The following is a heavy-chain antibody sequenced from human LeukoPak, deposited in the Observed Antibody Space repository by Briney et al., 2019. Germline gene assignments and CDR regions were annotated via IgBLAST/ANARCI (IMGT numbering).Heavy chain of an antibody. J-gene: IGHJ4*02. CDR1: GGSISSSRYY. CDR2: IYNSGTT. CDR3: ARGRATYCGGDCQKYYFDY. V-gene: IGHV4-39*07. Sequence: SETLSLTCTVSGGSISSSRYYWGWIRQPPGKGLEWIGSIYNSGTTYYNPSLKSRVTISVDTSKNQFSLKLSSVTAADTAVYYCARGRATYCGGDCQKYYFDYWGQGTLVTVSS. D-gene: IGHD2-21*02.